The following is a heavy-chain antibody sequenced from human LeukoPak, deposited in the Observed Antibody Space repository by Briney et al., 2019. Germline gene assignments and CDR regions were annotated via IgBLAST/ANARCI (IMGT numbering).Heavy chain of an antibody. Sequence: PSETLSLTCTVSAGSIVTSYCSWIRQPPGKGLEWIGYIYYSGSTNYNPSLKSRVTISVDTSKNQFSLKLSSVTAADTAVYYCSRGIAARITSPINFDYWGQGTLVTVSS. V-gene: IGHV4-59*08. J-gene: IGHJ4*02. CDR2: IYYSGST. CDR1: AGSIVTSY. D-gene: IGHD6-6*01. CDR3: SRGIAARITSPINFDY.